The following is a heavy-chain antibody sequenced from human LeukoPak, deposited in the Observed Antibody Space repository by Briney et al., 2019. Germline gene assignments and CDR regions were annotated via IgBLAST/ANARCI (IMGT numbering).Heavy chain of an antibody. CDR3: AWGGMVYVDY. CDR2: IVPILGIA. V-gene: IGHV1-69*04. D-gene: IGHD2-8*01. J-gene: IGHJ4*02. Sequence: GASVKVSCKASGGTFISYAISWVRQAPGQGLEWMGRIVPILGIANYAQKFQGRVTVTADKSTSTAYMELSSLRSEDTAVYYCAWGGMVYVDYWGQGTLVTVSS. CDR1: GGTFISYA.